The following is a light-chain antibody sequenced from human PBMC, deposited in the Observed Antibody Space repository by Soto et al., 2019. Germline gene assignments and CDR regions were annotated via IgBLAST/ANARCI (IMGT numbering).Light chain of an antibody. J-gene: IGKJ5*01. CDR3: QQRSNWPPIT. CDR2: DAS. V-gene: IGKV3-11*01. CDR1: RSISSY. Sequence: EIVITQSPVTLSVSPGERATLSCRASRSISSYLAWYQQKPGQAPRLLIYDASNRATGIPARFSGSGSGTDFTLTISSLEPEDFAVYYCQQRSNWPPITFGQGTRLEIK.